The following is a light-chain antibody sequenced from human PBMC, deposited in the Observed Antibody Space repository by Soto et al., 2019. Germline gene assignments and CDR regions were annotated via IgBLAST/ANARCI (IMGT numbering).Light chain of an antibody. CDR3: QQSYGTPPT. J-gene: IGKJ1*01. Sequence: DIQMTQSPSSVSASVGDRVTITCRASQGIDTWLAWFQQKPGEAPRLLVYDTSSLQSGVPSRFSGSGAGTDFTLTISGLQREDFATYYCQQSYGTPPTFGQGTKVEIK. V-gene: IGKV1-12*01. CDR1: QGIDTW. CDR2: DTS.